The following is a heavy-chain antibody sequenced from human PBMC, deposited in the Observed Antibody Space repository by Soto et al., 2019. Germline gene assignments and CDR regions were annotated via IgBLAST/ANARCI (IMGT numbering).Heavy chain of an antibody. CDR2: VSYSGST. CDR1: GGAIGGYY. J-gene: IGHJ5*01. D-gene: IGHD6-13*01. Sequence: PPETLCLTCSLSGGAIGGYYWSWIRQPPGKALEWIGYVSYSGSTDYHPSLKSRVSISIDTSKNQFSLKMISVTAADTAVYYCARQRSDSHWYLFDSRAPRALATVSS. V-gene: IGHV4-59*08. CDR3: ARQRSDSHWYLFDS.